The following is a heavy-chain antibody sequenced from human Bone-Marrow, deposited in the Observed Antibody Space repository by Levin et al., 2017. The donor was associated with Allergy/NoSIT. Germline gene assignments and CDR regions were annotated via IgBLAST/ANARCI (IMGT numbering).Heavy chain of an antibody. CDR1: GYRFTGYF. V-gene: IGHV1-2*02. CDR3: ARGGKVINSWLDV. CDR2: ISPDSGAT. D-gene: IGHD2-21*01. Sequence: ASVKVSCETSGYRFTGYFMHWVRQAPGQGPEWMGWISPDSGATKFAQNLQGRFSLTRDSATSTAYMEVSRLRSDDTAIYFCARGGKVINSWLDVWGQGSLVTVSS. J-gene: IGHJ5*02.